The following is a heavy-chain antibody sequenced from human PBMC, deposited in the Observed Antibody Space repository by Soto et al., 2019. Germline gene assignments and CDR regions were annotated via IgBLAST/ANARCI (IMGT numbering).Heavy chain of an antibody. V-gene: IGHV3-21*01. CDR1: GVTFCSYS. D-gene: IGHD2-2*01. CDR3: AREYPEPRGMDV. CDR2: ISSSSSYI. J-gene: IGHJ6*02. Sequence: GGSLRLSCAASGVTFCSYSMNWVRQAPGKGLEWVSSISSSSSYIYYADSVKGRFTISRDNAKNSLYLQMNSLRAEDTAVYYCAREYPEPRGMDVWGQGTTVTVSS.